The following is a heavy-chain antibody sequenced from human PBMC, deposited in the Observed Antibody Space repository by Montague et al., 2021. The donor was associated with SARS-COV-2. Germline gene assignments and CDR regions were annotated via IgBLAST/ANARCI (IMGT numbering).Heavy chain of an antibody. CDR3: ARHYGSSLDS. CDR2: INHSGTT. D-gene: IGHD4-17*01. J-gene: IGHJ4*02. V-gene: IGHV4-34*01. CDR1: GGSFSDYY. Sequence: SETLSLTCAVYGGSFSDYYWTWIRQSPGKGLEWIGEINHSGTTFYNPSLKSRISMSVDTPKSQFSLNLTSVTAADTAVYYCARHYGSSLDSWGQGILVAVSS.